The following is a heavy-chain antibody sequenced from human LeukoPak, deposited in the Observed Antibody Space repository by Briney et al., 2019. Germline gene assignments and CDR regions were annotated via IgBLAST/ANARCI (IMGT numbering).Heavy chain of an antibody. CDR2: IRSKAYGGTT. D-gene: IGHD5-18*01. J-gene: IGHJ4*02. CDR3: TRDRGIQLEPFDY. Sequence: GGSLRLSCTASGFTFGDYAMSWFRQAPGKGLEWVGLIRSKAYGGTTEYAASVKGRFAISRDDSKSIAYLQMNSLKTEDTAVYYCTRDRGIQLEPFDYWGQGTLVTVSS. V-gene: IGHV3-49*03. CDR1: GFTFGDYA.